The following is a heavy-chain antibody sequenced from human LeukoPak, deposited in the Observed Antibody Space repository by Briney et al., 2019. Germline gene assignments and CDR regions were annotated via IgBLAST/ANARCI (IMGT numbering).Heavy chain of an antibody. CDR1: GYSFTSYW. Sequence: RTGESLKISCKGSGYSFTSYWIGWVRQMPGKGLEWMGIIYPGDSDTRYSPSFRGQVTISADKSISTAYLQWSSLKASDTAMYYCARHLVEDNYFDYWGQGTLVTVSS. CDR2: IYPGDSDT. CDR3: ARHLVEDNYFDY. D-gene: IGHD1-26*01. J-gene: IGHJ4*02. V-gene: IGHV5-51*01.